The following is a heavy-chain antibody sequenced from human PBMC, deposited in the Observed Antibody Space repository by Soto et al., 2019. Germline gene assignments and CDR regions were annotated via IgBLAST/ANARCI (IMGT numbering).Heavy chain of an antibody. CDR1: GFTFSNAW. J-gene: IGHJ3*02. CDR2: IKSKTDGGTT. D-gene: IGHD7-27*01. Sequence: GGSLRLSCAASGFTFSNAWMSWVRQAPGKGLEWVGRIKSKTDGGTTDYAAPVKGRVTISRDDSKNTLYLQMNSLKTEYTAVYYCTTRLTGDPDAFDIWGQGTMVTVSS. CDR3: TTRLTGDPDAFDI. V-gene: IGHV3-15*01.